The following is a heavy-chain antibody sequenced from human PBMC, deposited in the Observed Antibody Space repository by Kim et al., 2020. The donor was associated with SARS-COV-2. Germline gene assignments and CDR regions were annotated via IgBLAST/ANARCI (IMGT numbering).Heavy chain of an antibody. Sequence: SETLSLTCAVSGDSITTSRSYWGWVRQPPGKGLEWIGSLYYTGNTYYSPSLKSRVTISVDASRNHFSLRLPSVTAADTSIYYCARSPWGSNYYQIDYWG. CDR3: ARSPWGSNYYQIDY. CDR2: LYYTGNT. J-gene: IGHJ4*01. CDR1: GDSITTSRSY. V-gene: IGHV4-39*02. D-gene: IGHD3-22*01.